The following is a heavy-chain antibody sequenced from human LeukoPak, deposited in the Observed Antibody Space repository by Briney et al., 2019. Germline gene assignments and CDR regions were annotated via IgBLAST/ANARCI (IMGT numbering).Heavy chain of an antibody. Sequence: GGSLRLSCAASGFTFSSYAMSWVRQAPGKGLEWVSAISGSGGSTYYADSVKGRFTISRDNSKNTLYLQMNSLRAEDTAVYYCAKARKDGYNSIYYYYMDVWGKGTTVTVSS. D-gene: IGHD5-24*01. CDR2: ISGSGGST. J-gene: IGHJ6*03. CDR1: GFTFSSYA. CDR3: AKARKDGYNSIYYYYMDV. V-gene: IGHV3-23*01.